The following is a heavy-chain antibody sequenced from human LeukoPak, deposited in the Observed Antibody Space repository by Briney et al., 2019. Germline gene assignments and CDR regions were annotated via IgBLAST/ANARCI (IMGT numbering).Heavy chain of an antibody. J-gene: IGHJ4*02. CDR2: ISGSTGDT. CDR3: ARDENYGIFFNVDY. D-gene: IGHD4-17*01. V-gene: IGHV1-18*04. Sequence: ASVKVSCKASGYTFTGYYMHWVRQAPGQGPEWMGWISGSTGDTNYAQKFQGRVTMTADTSSSTAYMELRSLRSDDTAVYYCARDENYGIFFNVDYWGQGTLVTVSS. CDR1: GYTFTGYY.